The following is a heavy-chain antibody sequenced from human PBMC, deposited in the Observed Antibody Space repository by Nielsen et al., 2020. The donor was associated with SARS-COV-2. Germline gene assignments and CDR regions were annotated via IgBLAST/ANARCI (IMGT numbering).Heavy chain of an antibody. CDR3: ASIWFGELYTFDY. V-gene: IGHV4-34*01. CDR2: ISHGGST. CDR1: GGSFSDYY. D-gene: IGHD3-10*01. Sequence: SETLSLTCAVYGGSFSDYYWTWIRQPPGKGPEWIGEISHGGSTRYNPSLKSRVTISVDTSKNQFSLKLSSVTAADTAVYYCASIWFGELYTFDYWGQGTLVTVS. J-gene: IGHJ4*02.